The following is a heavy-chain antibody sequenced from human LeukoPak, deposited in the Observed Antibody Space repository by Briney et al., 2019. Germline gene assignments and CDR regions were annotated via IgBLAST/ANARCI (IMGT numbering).Heavy chain of an antibody. CDR1: GFTFSSYA. Sequence: GGSLRLSCAASGFTFSSYAMSWVRQAPGKGLEWVSGISGSGGSTYYADSVKGRFTISRDNSKYTLYLQMNSLRAEDTAVYYCAKVRGSYSPTGAFDIWGQGTMVTVSS. J-gene: IGHJ3*02. D-gene: IGHD1-26*01. V-gene: IGHV3-23*01. CDR3: AKVRGSYSPTGAFDI. CDR2: ISGSGGST.